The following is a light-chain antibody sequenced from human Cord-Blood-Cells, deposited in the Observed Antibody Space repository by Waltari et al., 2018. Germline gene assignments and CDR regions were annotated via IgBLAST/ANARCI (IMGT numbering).Light chain of an antibody. CDR2: DVS. CDR1: GGQVVGYNY. CDR3: SSYTSSSTLYV. V-gene: IGLV2-14*01. Sequence: QLALTKPPSLSGSPGQWLTIPCTGTGGQVVGYNYGSWYQQHPGNAPKLMIYDVSNRPSGVSNRFSGSKSGNTASLNISGLQAEDEADYYCSSYTSSSTLYVFGTGTKVTVL. J-gene: IGLJ1*01.